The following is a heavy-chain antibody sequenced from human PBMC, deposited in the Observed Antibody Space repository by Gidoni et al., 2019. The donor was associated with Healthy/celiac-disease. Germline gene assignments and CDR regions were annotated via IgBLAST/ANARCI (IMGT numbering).Heavy chain of an antibody. V-gene: IGHV1-46*03. CDR1: GYTFTSSY. J-gene: IGHJ3*02. D-gene: IGHD1-7*01. Sequence: QVQLVQSGAEVKKPGASVQVSCEASGYTFTSSYMHLVRQAPGQGLEWMGIINPSGGRTSYAQKFQGSVTMTRDTSTSTVYMELSSLRSEDTAVYYCASPMASAAGGQTGTPTTHAFDIWGQGTMVTVSS. CDR2: INPSGGRT. CDR3: ASPMASAAGGQTGTPTTHAFDI.